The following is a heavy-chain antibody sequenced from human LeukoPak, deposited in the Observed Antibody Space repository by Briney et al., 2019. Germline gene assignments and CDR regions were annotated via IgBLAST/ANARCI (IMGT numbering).Heavy chain of an antibody. D-gene: IGHD5-12*01. J-gene: IGHJ5*02. Sequence: PGGSLRLSCAASGFTFSDYSMNWVRQAPGKGLEWVSSISSSSIYIYYADSVKGRFTISRDNAENSLYLQMSSLRAEDTAVYYCASQYSGHPWGQGTLVTVSS. CDR2: ISSSSIYI. CDR1: GFTFSDYS. CDR3: ASQYSGHP. V-gene: IGHV3-21*01.